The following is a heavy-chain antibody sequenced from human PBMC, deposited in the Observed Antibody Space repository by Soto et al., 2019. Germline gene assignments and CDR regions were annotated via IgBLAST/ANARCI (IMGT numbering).Heavy chain of an antibody. V-gene: IGHV3-48*02. CDR2: IISISSII. J-gene: IGHJ3*02. CDR1: GFTFSSYS. Sequence: GGSLRLSCAASGFTFSSYSMKWGRQAPGKWLEWVSYIISISSIIYYEDSVKGRFTISRENDKNSLYLKMKSLREEDTAVHYCARAGRSWNYGDAFDIWGQGTMVTVSS. D-gene: IGHD1-7*01. CDR3: ARAGRSWNYGDAFDI.